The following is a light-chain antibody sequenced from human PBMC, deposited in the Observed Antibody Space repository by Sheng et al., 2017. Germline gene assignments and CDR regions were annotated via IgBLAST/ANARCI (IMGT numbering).Light chain of an antibody. CDR1: QRITIN. CDR2: GAS. CDR3: QQYNNWPRT. V-gene: IGKV3-15*01. J-gene: IGKJ1*01. Sequence: EIVLTQSPATLSVSPGERVTLSCTASQRITINLAWYQQKPGQAPRVLIYGASTRATGIPARFSGSGSGTEFTLTISSLQSEDFAVYYCQQYNNWPRTFGQGTKVEIK.